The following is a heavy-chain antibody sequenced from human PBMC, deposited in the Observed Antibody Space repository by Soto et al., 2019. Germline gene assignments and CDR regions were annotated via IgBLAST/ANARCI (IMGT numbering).Heavy chain of an antibody. CDR3: ARVGVAGAPAR. CDR1: GGSFSGYY. CDR2: INHSGST. V-gene: IGHV4-34*01. D-gene: IGHD6-19*01. Sequence: SETLSLTCAVYGGSFSGYYWSWIRQPPGKGLEWIGEINHSGSTNYNPSLKSRVTISVDTSKNQFSLKLSSLTAADTAVYYCARVGVAGAPARWRQGTTVTV. J-gene: IGHJ6*02.